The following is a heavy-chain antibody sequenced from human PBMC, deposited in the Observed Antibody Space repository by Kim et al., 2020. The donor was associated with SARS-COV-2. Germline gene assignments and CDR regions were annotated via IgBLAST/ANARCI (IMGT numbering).Heavy chain of an antibody. V-gene: IGHV1-58*01. CDR3: AANFPRGSGWPNFDY. D-gene: IGHD6-19*01. Sequence: SVKVSCKASGFTFTSSAVQWVRQARGQRLEWIGWIVVGSGNTNYAQKFQERVTITRDMSTSTAYMELSSLRSEDTAVYYCAANFPRGSGWPNFDYWGQGTLVTVSS. CDR2: IVVGSGNT. CDR1: GFTFTSSA. J-gene: IGHJ4*02.